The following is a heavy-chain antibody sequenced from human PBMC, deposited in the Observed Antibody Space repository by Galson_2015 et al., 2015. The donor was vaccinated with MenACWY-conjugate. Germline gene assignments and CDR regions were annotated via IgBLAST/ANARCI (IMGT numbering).Heavy chain of an antibody. D-gene: IGHD6-13*01. CDR3: ARPASGHSSSCDY. V-gene: IGHV5-51*03. Sequence: QSGAEVTKPGESLQISCKGSGSSFTHYWIGWVRQMPGKGLEWMGIIYPGDYDTRYSPSFKGQVTISADKSISTAYLQWSSLKASDSAMYYCARPASGHSSSCDYWCQGTRVTVPA. CDR2: IYPGDYDT. CDR1: GSSFTHYW. J-gene: IGHJ4*02.